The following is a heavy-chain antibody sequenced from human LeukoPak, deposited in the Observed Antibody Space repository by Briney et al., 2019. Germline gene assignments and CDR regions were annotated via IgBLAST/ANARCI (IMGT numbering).Heavy chain of an antibody. CDR2: ISSSSSTI. J-gene: IGHJ4*02. Sequence: GGSLRLSCAASGFTFSSYSMNWVRQAPGKGLEWVSYISSSSSTIYYADSVKGRFTISRDNAKNSLYLQMNSLRAEDTAVYYCARESGNFDWLVYSFDYWGQGTLVTVSS. V-gene: IGHV3-48*01. CDR1: GFTFSSYS. CDR3: ARESGNFDWLVYSFDY. D-gene: IGHD3-9*01.